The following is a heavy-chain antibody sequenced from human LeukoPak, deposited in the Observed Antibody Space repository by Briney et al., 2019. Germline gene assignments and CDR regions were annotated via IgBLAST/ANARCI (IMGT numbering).Heavy chain of an antibody. CDR2: INRDGSST. D-gene: IGHD6-19*01. J-gene: IGHJ4*02. V-gene: IGHV3-74*01. CDR3: AREGQWLASDY. Sequence: GGSPRLSCAASGFTFSSYWMHWVRQGPGKGLVWVSRINRDGSSTSYADSVKGRFTISRDNAKDTLYLQMNSLRAEDTAVYYCAREGQWLASDYWGQGTLVTVSS. CDR1: GFTFSSYW.